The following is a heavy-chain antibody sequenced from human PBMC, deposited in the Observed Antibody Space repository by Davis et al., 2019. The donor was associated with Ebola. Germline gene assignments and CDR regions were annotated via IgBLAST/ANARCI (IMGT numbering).Heavy chain of an antibody. D-gene: IGHD6-19*01. CDR2: IYHSGST. CDR1: GGSISSSNW. Sequence: MPSETLSLTCAVSGGSISSSNWWSWVRQPPGKGLEWIGEIYHSGSTNYNPSLKSRVTISVDKSKNQFSLKLSSVTAADTAVYYCAKGQWLLVPSLLPPFDYWGQGTLVTVSS. J-gene: IGHJ4*02. CDR3: AKGQWLLVPSLLPPFDY. V-gene: IGHV4-4*02.